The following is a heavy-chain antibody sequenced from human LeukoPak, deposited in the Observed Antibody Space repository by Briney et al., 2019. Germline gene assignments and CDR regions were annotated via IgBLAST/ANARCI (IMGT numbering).Heavy chain of an antibody. CDR1: GYTFTSYY. Sequence: ASVKVSCKASGYTFTSYYMHWVRQAPGQGLEWMGIINPSGGSTSYAQKFQGRVTMTRDTSASTVYMELSRLRSEDTAVYYCARDWIGYVDYWGQGTLVTVSS. CDR2: INPSGGST. V-gene: IGHV1-46*01. CDR3: ARDWIGYVDY. D-gene: IGHD3-10*01. J-gene: IGHJ4*02.